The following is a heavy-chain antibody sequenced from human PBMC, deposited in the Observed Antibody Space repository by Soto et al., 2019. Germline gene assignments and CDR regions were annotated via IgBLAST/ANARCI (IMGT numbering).Heavy chain of an antibody. CDR2: IWYDGSNK. CDR3: AKQPASIRTFDY. Sequence: GGSLRLSCAASGFTFSSYWMHWVRQAPGKGLEWVAVIWYDGSNKNYADSVKGRFTISIYNSKNTLYLQMNSLRAEDTAVYYCAKQPASIRTFDYWGQGALVTVSS. J-gene: IGHJ4*02. D-gene: IGHD2-2*01. CDR1: GFTFSSYW. V-gene: IGHV3-33*06.